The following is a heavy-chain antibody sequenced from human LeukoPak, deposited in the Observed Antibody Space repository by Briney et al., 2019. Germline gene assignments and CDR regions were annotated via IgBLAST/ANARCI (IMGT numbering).Heavy chain of an antibody. D-gene: IGHD3-22*01. CDR1: GGSISSYY. V-gene: IGHV4-59*08. CDR3: ARLGRNYYDSSGYTPFDY. Sequence: PSETLSLTCTVSGGSISSYYWSWIRQPPGKGLEWIGYIYYSGSTNYNPSLKSRVTISVDTSKNQFSLKLSSVTAADTAVYYCARLGRNYYDSSGYTPFDYWGQGTLVTVSS. J-gene: IGHJ4*02. CDR2: IYYSGST.